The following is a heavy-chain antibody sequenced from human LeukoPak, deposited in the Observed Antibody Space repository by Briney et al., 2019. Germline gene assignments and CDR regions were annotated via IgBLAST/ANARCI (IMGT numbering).Heavy chain of an antibody. Sequence: SETLSLTCTVSGVSITNGAYYWTWIRQPPGKGLEWIGYIYHSGSTYYSPSLKSRVTISVDRSKNQFSLKLSSVTAADTAVYYCARSLHSSSWGNDAFDIWGQGTMVTVSS. CDR3: ARSLHSSSWGNDAFDI. D-gene: IGHD6-13*01. CDR1: GVSITNGAYY. V-gene: IGHV4-30-2*02. CDR2: IYHSGST. J-gene: IGHJ3*02.